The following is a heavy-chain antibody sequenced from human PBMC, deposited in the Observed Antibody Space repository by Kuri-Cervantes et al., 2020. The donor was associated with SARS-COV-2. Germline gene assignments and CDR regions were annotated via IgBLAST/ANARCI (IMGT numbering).Heavy chain of an antibody. J-gene: IGHJ5*02. D-gene: IGHD2-15*01. CDR3: ARWVVAATNWFDP. CDR1: GFTFSSYG. Sequence: GGSLRLSCAASGFTFSSYGMHWVRQAPGKGPEWVAFIRYDGSNKYYADSVKGRFTISRDNSKNTLYLQMNSLRAEDTAVYYCARWVVAATNWFDPWGQGTLVTVSS. CDR2: IRYDGSNK. V-gene: IGHV3-30*02.